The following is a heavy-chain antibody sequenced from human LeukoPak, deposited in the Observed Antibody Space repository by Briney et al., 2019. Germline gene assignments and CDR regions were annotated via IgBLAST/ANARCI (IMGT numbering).Heavy chain of an antibody. V-gene: IGHV3-23*01. CDR2: ISGSGGST. CDR1: GFTFSSYA. Sequence: GGPLRLSCAASGFTFSSYAMSWVRQAPGKGLGWVSAISGSGGSTYYADSVKGRFTISRDNSKNTLYLQMNSLRAEDTAVYYCAKVSSIAAHFDYWGQGTLVTVSS. D-gene: IGHD6-6*01. J-gene: IGHJ4*02. CDR3: AKVSSIAAHFDY.